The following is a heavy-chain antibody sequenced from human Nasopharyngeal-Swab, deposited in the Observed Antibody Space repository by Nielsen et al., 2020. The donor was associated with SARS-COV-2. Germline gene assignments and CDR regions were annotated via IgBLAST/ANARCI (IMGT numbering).Heavy chain of an antibody. CDR3: ARDRGEMATIRGYYYYGMDV. V-gene: IGHV3-53*01. J-gene: IGHJ6*02. CDR1: GVTVSSNY. CDR2: IYSGGST. Sequence: GESLKISCAASGVTVSSNYMSWVRQAPGKGLEWVSVIYSGGSTYYADSVKGRFTISRDTKNTLYLQMNSLRAEDTAVYYCARDRGEMATIRGYYYYGMDVWGQGTTVTVSS. D-gene: IGHD5-24*01.